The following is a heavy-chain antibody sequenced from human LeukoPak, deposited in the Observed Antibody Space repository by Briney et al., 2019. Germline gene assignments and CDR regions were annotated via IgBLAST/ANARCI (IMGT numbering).Heavy chain of an antibody. CDR3: ARRRYNWNAIDY. Sequence: PGGSLRLSYAASGFTFSDFYMSWIRQAPGKGLEWVSYISSSGSTIYYADSVKGRFTISRDNAKNSLYLQMNSLRAEDTAVYYCARRRYNWNAIDYWGQGTLVTVSS. CDR1: GFTFSDFY. D-gene: IGHD1-20*01. J-gene: IGHJ4*02. V-gene: IGHV3-11*01. CDR2: ISSSGSTI.